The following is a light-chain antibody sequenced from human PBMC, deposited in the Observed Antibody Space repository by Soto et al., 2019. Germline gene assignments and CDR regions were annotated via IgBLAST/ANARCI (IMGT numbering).Light chain of an antibody. CDR2: DVS. J-gene: IGLJ1*01. Sequence: QSALTQPASVSGSPGQSITISCTGTSSDVGGYNYVSWYQQHPGKAPKLMIYDVSNRPSGVSNRFSGSKSGNTASLTISGLRAEDEADYYCSSYTSSSLYVFGTGTQLTVL. CDR3: SSYTSSSLYV. CDR1: SSDVGGYNY. V-gene: IGLV2-14*01.